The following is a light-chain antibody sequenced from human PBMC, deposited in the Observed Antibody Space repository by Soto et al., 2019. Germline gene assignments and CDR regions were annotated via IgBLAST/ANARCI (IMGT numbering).Light chain of an antibody. CDR3: QQYNSYPYT. V-gene: IGKV1-5*01. Sequence: DSPMTQSPSTLSASVGDRVTITCRASQSISSWLAWYQQKPGKAPKLLIYDASSLESGVPSSFSGSGAGTEFTLTISSLQPDDFATYYCQQYNSYPYTFGQGTKLEIK. CDR2: DAS. CDR1: QSISSW. J-gene: IGKJ2*01.